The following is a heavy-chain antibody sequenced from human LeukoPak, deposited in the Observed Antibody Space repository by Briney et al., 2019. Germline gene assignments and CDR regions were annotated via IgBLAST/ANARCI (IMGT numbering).Heavy chain of an antibody. CDR1: GDSITSNF. Sequence: SETLSLTCTVSGDSITSNFWSWIRQPPGKGLEWIGYIYNSGSTKYNRSLKSRVTISEDTSKNQFSLKLNSVTAADTAMYYCARAKLNWNPPDYWGQGTLVTVSS. V-gene: IGHV4-59*08. CDR3: ARAKLNWNPPDY. CDR2: IYNSGST. J-gene: IGHJ4*02. D-gene: IGHD1-1*01.